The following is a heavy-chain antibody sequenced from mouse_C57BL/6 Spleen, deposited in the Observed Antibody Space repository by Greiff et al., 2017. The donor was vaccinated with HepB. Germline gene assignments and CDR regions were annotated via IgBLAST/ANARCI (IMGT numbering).Heavy chain of an antibody. CDR2: IWSGGST. Sequence: VKLMESGPGLVQPSQSLSITCTVSGFSLTSYGVHWVRQSPGKGLEWLGVIWSGGSTDYNAAFISRLSISKDNSKSQVFFKMNSLQADDTAIYYCARGSTMITVDYWGQGTTLTVSS. CDR1: GFSLTSYG. V-gene: IGHV2-2*01. J-gene: IGHJ2*01. CDR3: ARGSTMITVDY. D-gene: IGHD2-4*01.